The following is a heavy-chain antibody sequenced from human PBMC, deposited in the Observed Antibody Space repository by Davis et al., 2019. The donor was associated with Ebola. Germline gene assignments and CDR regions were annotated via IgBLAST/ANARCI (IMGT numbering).Heavy chain of an antibody. CDR2: ISSSSSTI. CDR3: ARDDYGDYASYFDY. Sequence: GESLKISCAASGFTFSNYGMHWVRQAPGKGLEWVSYISSSSSTIYYADSVKGRFTISRDNAKNSLYLQMNSLRDEDTAVYYCARDDYGDYASYFDYWGQGTLVTVSS. J-gene: IGHJ4*02. V-gene: IGHV3-48*02. D-gene: IGHD4-17*01. CDR1: GFTFSNYG.